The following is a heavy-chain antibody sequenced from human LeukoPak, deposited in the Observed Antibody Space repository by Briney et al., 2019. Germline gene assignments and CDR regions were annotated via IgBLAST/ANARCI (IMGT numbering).Heavy chain of an antibody. V-gene: IGHV1-69*05. J-gene: IGHJ4*02. CDR3: ARNPGRWSGLDLDY. CDR1: GGTLSSYA. CDR2: IIPIFGTA. D-gene: IGHD3-3*01. Sequence: ASVKVSCKASGGTLSSYAISWVRQAPGQGLEWMGGIIPIFGTANYAQKFQGRVTITTDESTSTAYMELSSLRSEDTAVYYCARNPGRWSGLDLDYWGQGTLVTVSS.